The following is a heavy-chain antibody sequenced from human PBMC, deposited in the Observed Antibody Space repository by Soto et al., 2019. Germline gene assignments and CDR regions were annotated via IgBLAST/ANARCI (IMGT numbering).Heavy chain of an antibody. J-gene: IGHJ4*02. CDR3: ARDNFGGWTYFDY. CDR2: IYYSGST. D-gene: IGHD6-19*01. CDR1: GGSISSYY. Sequence: KSSETLSLTCTVSGGSISSYYWSWIRQPPGKGLEWIGYIYYSGSTNYNPSLKSRVTISVDTSKNQFSLKLSSVTAADTAAYYCARDNFGGWTYFDYWGQGTLVTVSS. V-gene: IGHV4-59*01.